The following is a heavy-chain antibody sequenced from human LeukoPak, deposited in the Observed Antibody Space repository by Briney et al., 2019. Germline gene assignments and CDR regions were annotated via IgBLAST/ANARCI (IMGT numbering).Heavy chain of an antibody. J-gene: IGHJ4*02. V-gene: IGHV4-59*12. CDR3: AREGYTAMVEFDY. D-gene: IGHD5-18*01. CDR2: IYYSGST. CDR1: GGSISSYY. Sequence: SETLSLTCTVSGGSISSYYWSWIRQPPGKGLEWIGYIYYSGSTNYNPSLKSRVTISVDTSKNQFSLKLSSVTAADTAVYYCAREGYTAMVEFDYWGQGTLVTVSS.